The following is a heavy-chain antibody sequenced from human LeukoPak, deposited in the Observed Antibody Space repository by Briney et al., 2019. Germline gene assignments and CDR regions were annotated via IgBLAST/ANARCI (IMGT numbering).Heavy chain of an antibody. Sequence: PGGSLRLSCAASGFTFSSYAMSWVRQAPGKGLEWVSAISGSGGSTYYADSVKGRFTISRDNSKNTLYLQMNSLRAEDTAVYYCAKEPPTYSSGWYEGFDYWGQGTLVTVSS. CDR3: AKEPPTYSSGWYEGFDY. CDR1: GFTFSSYA. V-gene: IGHV3-23*01. CDR2: ISGSGGST. J-gene: IGHJ4*02. D-gene: IGHD6-19*01.